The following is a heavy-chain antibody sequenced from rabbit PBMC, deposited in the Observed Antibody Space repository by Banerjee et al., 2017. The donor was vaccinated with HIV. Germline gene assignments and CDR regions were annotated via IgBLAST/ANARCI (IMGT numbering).Heavy chain of an antibody. D-gene: IGHD1-1*01. Sequence: QEQLVESGGGLVQPEGSLTLTCTASGFSFISSYWICWFRQAPGKGLEWIACINTSSGNTVYANWAKGRFTISKTSSTTVTLQMTSLTAADTATYFCARWRSSDFYGDLWGQGTLVTVS. CDR2: INTSSGNT. J-gene: IGHJ4*01. CDR1: GFSFISSYW. V-gene: IGHV1S45*01. CDR3: ARWRSSDFYGDL.